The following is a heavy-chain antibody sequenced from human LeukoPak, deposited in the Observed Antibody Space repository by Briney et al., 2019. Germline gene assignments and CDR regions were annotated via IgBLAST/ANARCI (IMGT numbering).Heavy chain of an antibody. CDR3: AKALAAAGTPWAPYYYYYGMDV. CDR1: GFTFSSYG. D-gene: IGHD6-13*01. V-gene: IGHV3-30*18. CDR2: ISYDGSNK. J-gene: IGHJ6*02. Sequence: GESLRLSCAASGFTFSSYGMHWVRQAPAKGLEWVAVISYDGSNKYYADSVKGRFTISRDNSKNTLYLQMNSLRAEDTAVYYCAKALAAAGTPWAPYYYYYGMDVWGQGTTVTVSS.